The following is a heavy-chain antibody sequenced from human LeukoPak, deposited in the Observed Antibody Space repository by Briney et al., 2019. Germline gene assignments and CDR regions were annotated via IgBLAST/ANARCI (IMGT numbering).Heavy chain of an antibody. CDR3: TSRIAAAGNYGMDV. V-gene: IGHV3-15*07. CDR2: IKSKTDGGTT. Sequence: PGGSLRLSCAASGFTFSNAWMNWVRQAPGKGLEWVGRIKSKTDGGTTDYAAPVKGRFTISRDDSKNTLYLQMNSLKTEDTAVYYCTSRIAAAGNYGMDVWGQGTTVTVSS. D-gene: IGHD6-13*01. CDR1: GFTFSNAW. J-gene: IGHJ6*02.